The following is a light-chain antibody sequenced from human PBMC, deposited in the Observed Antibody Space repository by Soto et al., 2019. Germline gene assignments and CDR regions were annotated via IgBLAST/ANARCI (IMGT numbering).Light chain of an antibody. Sequence: EIVLTQSPGALSLSPGERATLSCRASQTVSDNYLAWYQQKPGQAPRLLIYGASTRATGIPARFSGSGSGTDFTLTISRLEPDDFAVYYCQQYGGSPRVSFGGGPKVEIK. CDR2: GAS. CDR1: QTVSDNY. CDR3: QQYGGSPRVS. J-gene: IGKJ4*01. V-gene: IGKV3-20*01.